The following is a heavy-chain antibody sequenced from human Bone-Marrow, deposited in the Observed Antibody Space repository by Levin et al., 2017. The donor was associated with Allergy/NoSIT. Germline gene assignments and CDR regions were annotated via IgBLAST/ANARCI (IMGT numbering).Heavy chain of an antibody. Sequence: KISCKASGFTFSSSVVQWVRQARGQRLEWIGWIAVGSGSTKYAQKFRETVTISRDMSTSTAYMEKSSLRSDDTAVYYCAGSESSFPYFNYWGQGTLVRVSS. CDR3: AGSESSFPYFNY. V-gene: IGHV1-58*01. CDR2: IAVGSGST. J-gene: IGHJ4*02. D-gene: IGHD3-10*01. CDR1: GFTFSSSV.